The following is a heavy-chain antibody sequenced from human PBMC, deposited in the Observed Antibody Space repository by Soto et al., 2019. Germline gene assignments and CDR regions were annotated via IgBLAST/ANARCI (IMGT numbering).Heavy chain of an antibody. CDR1: GVSCNYNG. V-gene: IGHV1-69*01. J-gene: IGHJ6*02. CDR3: ARVLYYGSGSYSPYGMDV. D-gene: IGHD3-10*01. CDR2: VSPPFRTS. Sequence: QVQLVQSGAEVKKPGSSVKVSCKTSGVSCNYNGIGWVRQAPGHGLEWMGGVSPPFRTSNYARKFQGRISITADASTGTVNMELSSLTSEDTAQYYCARVLYYGSGSYSPYGMDVWGQGTTVTVSS.